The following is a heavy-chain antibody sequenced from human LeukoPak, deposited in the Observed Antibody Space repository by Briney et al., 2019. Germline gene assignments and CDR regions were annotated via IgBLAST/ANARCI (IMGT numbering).Heavy chain of an antibody. V-gene: IGHV1-8*01. J-gene: IGHJ4*02. Sequence: ASVEVSCKASGYTFTSYDINWVRQATGQGLEWMGWMNPNSGNTGYAQKFQGRVTMTRNTSISTAYMELSSLRSENTAVYYCARGSYSSSSENDYWGQGTLVTVSS. D-gene: IGHD6-6*01. CDR2: MNPNSGNT. CDR3: ARGSYSSSSENDY. CDR1: GYTFTSYD.